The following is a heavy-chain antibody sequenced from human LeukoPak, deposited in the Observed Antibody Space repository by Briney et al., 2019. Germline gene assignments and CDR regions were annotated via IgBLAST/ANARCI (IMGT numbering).Heavy chain of an antibody. J-gene: IGHJ4*02. CDR2: IIPIFGTA. CDR1: GGTFSSYA. D-gene: IGHD5-18*01. Sequence: GASVKVSCKASGGTFSSYAISWVRQAPGQGLEWMGGIIPIFGTANYAQKFQGRVTITADESTSTAYMELSSLRSEDTAVYYCARRYVDTAGYMDVWGQGTLVTVSS. V-gene: IGHV1-69*13. CDR3: ARRYVDTAGYMDV.